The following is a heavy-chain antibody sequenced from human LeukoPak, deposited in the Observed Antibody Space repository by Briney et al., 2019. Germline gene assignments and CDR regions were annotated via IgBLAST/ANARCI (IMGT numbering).Heavy chain of an antibody. Sequence: SETLSLTCTVSGYSISSGYYCGWIRQPPGRGLEGFGSIYNSGSTYYNQSLKSRVTISVDTSKNPFSLQLSSVTAADTAVYYCTRLGKGSDYYYYYYMDVWGKGTTVTISS. J-gene: IGHJ6*03. CDR2: IYNSGST. CDR3: TRLGKGSDYYYYYYMDV. CDR1: GYSISSGYY. D-gene: IGHD2-15*01. V-gene: IGHV4-38-2*02.